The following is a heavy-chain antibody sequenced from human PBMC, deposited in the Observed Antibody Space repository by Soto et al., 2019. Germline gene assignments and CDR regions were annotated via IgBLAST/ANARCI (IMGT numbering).Heavy chain of an antibody. D-gene: IGHD1-26*01. J-gene: IGHJ5*02. V-gene: IGHV1-69*02. CDR3: AGLTGDEKGNGVDP. CDR1: GGTLSSYS. CDR2: IITILDRA. Sequence: QVQLVQSGAEVKKPGSSVKVSCKASGGTLSSYSFVWMRQAPGQGLEWMGRIITILDRANYAQKFQGRVTITANKPVRKAFKVLSRLRSEDTAVYCFAGLTGDEKGNGVDPWGQGTLVTVSS.